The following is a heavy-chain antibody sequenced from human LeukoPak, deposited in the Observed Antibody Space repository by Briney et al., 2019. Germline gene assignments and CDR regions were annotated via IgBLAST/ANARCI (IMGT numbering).Heavy chain of an antibody. D-gene: IGHD3-3*01. CDR3: AKDLGVVWSGYYGMDV. CDR2: INPNSGDT. Sequence: ASVKVSCKASGYTFTGYYINWVRQAPGQGLEWMGWINPNSGDTNYAQRFQGRVTVTRDTSNSTAYMELTRLTSDDTAVYFWAKDLGVVWSGYYGMDVWGQGTTVTVSS. V-gene: IGHV1-2*02. J-gene: IGHJ6*02. CDR1: GYTFTGYY.